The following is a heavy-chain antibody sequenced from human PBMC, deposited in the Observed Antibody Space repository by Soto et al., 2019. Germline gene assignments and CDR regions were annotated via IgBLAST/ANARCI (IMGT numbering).Heavy chain of an antibody. V-gene: IGHV1-46*01. CDR3: AVGGNYLSMDV. D-gene: IGHD4-4*01. CDR1: GYTFTSYY. J-gene: IGHJ6*02. CDR2: INPDGGGT. Sequence: QVQLVQSGAEVKKPGASVKVSCKASGYTFTSYYMHWVRLAPGQGLEWMGIINPDGGGTSYAQQFQGRVIMTRDPSTSTVYMEMSSLRSEDTAVYYCAVGGNYLSMDVWGPGTKVTVSS.